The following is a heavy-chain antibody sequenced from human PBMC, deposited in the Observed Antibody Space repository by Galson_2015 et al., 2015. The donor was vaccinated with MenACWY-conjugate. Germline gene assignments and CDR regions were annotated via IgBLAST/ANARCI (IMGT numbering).Heavy chain of an antibody. D-gene: IGHD3-9*01. CDR3: AKDLVKNYEMMTGYYSD. Sequence: SLRLSCAASGFTFGSYAMTWVRRAPGKGLEWVSTISDSGRFTYYADSVKGRFTISRDNSKNTVFLQMNSLRAEDTAAYYCAKDLVKNYEMMTGYYSDWGQGTLLTDSS. J-gene: IGHJ4*02. CDR2: ISDSGRFT. CDR1: GFTFGSYA. V-gene: IGHV3-23*01.